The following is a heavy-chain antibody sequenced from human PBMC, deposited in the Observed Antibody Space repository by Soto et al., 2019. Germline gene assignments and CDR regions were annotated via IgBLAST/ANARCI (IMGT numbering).Heavy chain of an antibody. CDR3: TLTYYYGSGSHYKGFY. V-gene: IGHV3-15*07. CDR1: GFTFSNAW. D-gene: IGHD3-10*01. CDR2: IKSKTDGGTT. Sequence: GSLRLSCAASGFTFSNAWTNWVRQAPGKGLEWVGRIKSKTDGGTTDYAAPVKGRFTISRDDSKNTLYLQMNSLKTEDTAVYYCTLTYYYGSGSHYKGFYWGQGTLVTVS. J-gene: IGHJ4*02.